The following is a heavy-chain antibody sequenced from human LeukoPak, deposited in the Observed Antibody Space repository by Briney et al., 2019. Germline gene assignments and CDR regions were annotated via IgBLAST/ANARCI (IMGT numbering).Heavy chain of an antibody. CDR1: GFTFSAYA. V-gene: IGHV3-64*04. Sequence: GGSLRLSCSASGFTFSAYAMHWVRQAPGKGLEYVSAISPNGGSTYYADSVKGRFTISRDKSKNTLSLQMNSLRAEDTAVYYCAQQVGYCSSGSCYFTYWGQGTLVTVSS. CDR3: AQQVGYCSSGSCYFTY. CDR2: ISPNGGST. D-gene: IGHD2-15*01. J-gene: IGHJ1*01.